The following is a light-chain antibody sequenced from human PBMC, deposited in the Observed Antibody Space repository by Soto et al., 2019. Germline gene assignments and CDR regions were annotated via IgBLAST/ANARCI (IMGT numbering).Light chain of an antibody. V-gene: IGLV3-21*02. CDR1: NIESKV. Sequence: SYALTQPPSVSVAPGQTARVTCGGDNIESKVVHWYQQRPGQAPVLVVYDDDDRPSGIPERFSGSNSGNTATLTISRVEAGDEADYFCQVWNSKSDHPVVFGGGTKLTVL. CDR3: QVWNSKSDHPVV. CDR2: DDD. J-gene: IGLJ2*01.